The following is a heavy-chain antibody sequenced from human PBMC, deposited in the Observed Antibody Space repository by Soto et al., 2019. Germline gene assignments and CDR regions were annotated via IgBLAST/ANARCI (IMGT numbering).Heavy chain of an antibody. J-gene: IGHJ6*02. Sequence: PSETLSLTCTVSGGSISSSSHYWGWIRQPPGKGLEWIGYIYFRGSTYYNSSLRSRVTISVDTSKNQFSLKLSSVTAADTAVYYCARDRGLSSSAGHFYYGMDVWGQGTTVTVSS. CDR2: IYFRGST. CDR1: GGSISSSSHY. D-gene: IGHD6-6*01. CDR3: ARDRGLSSSAGHFYYGMDV. V-gene: IGHV4-39*07.